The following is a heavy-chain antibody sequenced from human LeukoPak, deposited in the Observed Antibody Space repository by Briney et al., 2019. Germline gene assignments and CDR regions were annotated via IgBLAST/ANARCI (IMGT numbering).Heavy chain of an antibody. V-gene: IGHV1-46*01. J-gene: IGHJ4*02. CDR2: INPSGGST. CDR3: ARDSGPKYGGSDY. D-gene: IGHD5-12*01. Sequence: ASVKVSCKASGYTFTSYGISWVRQAPGQGLEWMGIINPSGGSTSYAQKFQGRVTMTRDTSTSTVYMELSSLRSEDTAVYYCARDSGPKYGGSDYWGQGTLVTVSS. CDR1: GYTFTSYG.